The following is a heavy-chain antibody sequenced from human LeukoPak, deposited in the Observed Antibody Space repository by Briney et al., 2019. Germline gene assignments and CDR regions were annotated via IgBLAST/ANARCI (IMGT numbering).Heavy chain of an antibody. J-gene: IGHJ4*02. CDR1: GYTFSSYD. V-gene: IGHV1-8*01. D-gene: IGHD4-17*01. CDR2: MSPNSGNT. Sequence: GASVKVSCKASGYTFSSYDINWVRQATGQGLEWMGWMSPNSGNTGYAQKFQGRVTMTRSTSISTAYMELSSLRSEDTAVYYCARQTRDYPFDYWGQGTLVTVSS. CDR3: ARQTRDYPFDY.